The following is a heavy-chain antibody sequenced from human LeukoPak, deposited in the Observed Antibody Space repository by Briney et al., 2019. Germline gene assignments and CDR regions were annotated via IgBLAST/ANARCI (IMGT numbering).Heavy chain of an antibody. CDR2: ISNSGNTK. CDR1: GFTFSNYE. Sequence: GGSLRLSCAASGFTFSNYEMNWIRQAPGKGLEWISYISNSGNTKYYADSVKGRFTISRDNAKNSLYLQMNSLRAEDTAVYYCASEGTTGTTWGPDYWGQGTLVTVSS. J-gene: IGHJ4*02. D-gene: IGHD1-1*01. CDR3: ASEGTTGTTWGPDY. V-gene: IGHV3-48*03.